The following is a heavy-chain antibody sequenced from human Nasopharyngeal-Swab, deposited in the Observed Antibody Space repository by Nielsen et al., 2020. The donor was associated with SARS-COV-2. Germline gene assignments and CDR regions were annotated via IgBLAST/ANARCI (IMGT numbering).Heavy chain of an antibody. CDR1: GGSISSSSYY. CDR3: ARIRQWLVNNWFDP. D-gene: IGHD6-19*01. Sequence: SETLSLTCTVSGGSISSSSYYWSWIRQPPGKGLEWIGEINHSGSTNYNPSLKSRVTISVDTSKNQFSLKLSSVTAADTAVYYCARIRQWLVNNWFDPWGQGTLVTVSS. V-gene: IGHV4-39*07. J-gene: IGHJ5*02. CDR2: INHSGST.